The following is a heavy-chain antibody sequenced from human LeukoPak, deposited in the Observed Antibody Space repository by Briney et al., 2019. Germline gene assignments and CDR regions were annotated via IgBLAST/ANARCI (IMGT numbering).Heavy chain of an antibody. CDR3: ARAANYDSSGYPLLWFDP. D-gene: IGHD3-22*01. CDR1: GGSISSGGYC. Sequence: SETLSLTCTVSGGSISSGGYCWSWIRQHPGKGLEWIGYIYYSGSTYYNPSLKSRVTISVDTSKNQFSLKLSSVTAADTAVYYCARAANYDSSGYPLLWFDPWGQGTLVTVSS. J-gene: IGHJ5*02. CDR2: IYYSGST. V-gene: IGHV4-31*03.